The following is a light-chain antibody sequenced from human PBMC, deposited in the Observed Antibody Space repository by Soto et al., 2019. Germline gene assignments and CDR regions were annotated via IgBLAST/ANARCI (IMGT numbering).Light chain of an antibody. CDR1: QSVSSND. CDR3: QQYDSSPWT. CDR2: IAS. Sequence: EIVLTQSPDTLSLSPGERATLSCRASQSVSSNDLAWYQQKTGQTPRLLIYIASTRAPGIPDRFRGSGSGTHFTLTISRLEPEDFAVYYCQQYDSSPWTFGQGTKVEIK. J-gene: IGKJ1*01. V-gene: IGKV3-20*01.